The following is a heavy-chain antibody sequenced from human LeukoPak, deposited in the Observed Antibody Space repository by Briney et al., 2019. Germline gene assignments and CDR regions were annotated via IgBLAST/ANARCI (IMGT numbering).Heavy chain of an antibody. Sequence: ASVKVSCKASGGTFSSYAISWVRQAPGQGLEWMGWINTNTGNPTYAQGFTGRFVFSLDTSVSTAYLQISSLKAEDTAVYYCATAVVVVVAATDDAFDIWGQGTMVTVSS. D-gene: IGHD2-15*01. CDR2: INTNTGNP. CDR3: ATAVVVVVAATDDAFDI. J-gene: IGHJ3*02. CDR1: GGTFSSYA. V-gene: IGHV7-4-1*02.